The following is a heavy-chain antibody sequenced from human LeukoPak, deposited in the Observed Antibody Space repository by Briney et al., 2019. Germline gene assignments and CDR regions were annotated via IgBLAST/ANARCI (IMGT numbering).Heavy chain of an antibody. V-gene: IGHV1-24*01. CDR1: GDTLTALS. CDR3: TTGRIYCSTTSCSDDY. Sequence: ASVKVSCMVSGDTLTALSMHWVRQAPGKGLEWMGGFHPEDGETIYAQKFQGRVTMTEDTSTDTAYMELSSLRSDDTAVYYCTTGRIYCSTTSCSDDYWGQGTLVTVSS. CDR2: FHPEDGET. D-gene: IGHD2-2*01. J-gene: IGHJ4*02.